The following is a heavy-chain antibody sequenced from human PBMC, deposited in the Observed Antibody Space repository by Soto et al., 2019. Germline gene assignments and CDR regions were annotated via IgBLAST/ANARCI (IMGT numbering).Heavy chain of an antibody. CDR1: DGSVTGYC. V-gene: IGHV4-59*02. CDR3: ARGPDHSKVGY. J-gene: IGHJ4*02. CDR2: IDYNGRA. Sequence: QVQLQESGPGLVKPSETLPLTCSVSDGSVTGYCWSWIRQPPGKGLEWIGCIDYNGRAHYNPSLTXRFTXSXHTSNNHFSLKLSSVTTTDTAVYYCARGPDHSKVGYWGQGTLVTVSS. D-gene: IGHD4-4*01.